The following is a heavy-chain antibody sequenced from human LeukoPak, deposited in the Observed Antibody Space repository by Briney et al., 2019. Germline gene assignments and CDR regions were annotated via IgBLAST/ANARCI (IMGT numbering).Heavy chain of an antibody. D-gene: IGHD2-2*01. Sequence: PSQTLSLTCTVSGGSISSGGYYWSWIRQHPGKGLEWIGYIYYSGSTYYNPSLKSRVTISVDTSKNQFSLKLSSVTAADTAVYYCARDPTGVVPAAINFDYWGQGTLVTVSS. CDR1: GGSISSGGYY. CDR2: IYYSGST. V-gene: IGHV4-31*03. CDR3: ARDPTGVVPAAINFDY. J-gene: IGHJ4*02.